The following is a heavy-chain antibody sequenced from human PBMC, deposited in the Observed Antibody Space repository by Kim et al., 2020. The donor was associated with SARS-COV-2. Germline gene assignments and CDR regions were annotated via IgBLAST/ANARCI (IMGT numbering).Heavy chain of an antibody. V-gene: IGHV3-11*04. J-gene: IGHJ4*02. CDR3: AKEEGPFDY. Sequence: GRSIDYADSVKGRFIISRDNAKNSLYLQMNSLRAEDTAVYYCAKEEGPFDYWGQGTLVTVSS. CDR2: GRSI.